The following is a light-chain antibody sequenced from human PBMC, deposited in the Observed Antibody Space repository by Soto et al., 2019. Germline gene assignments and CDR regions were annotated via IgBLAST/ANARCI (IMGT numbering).Light chain of an antibody. CDR1: QSVRSTY. CDR2: GVS. V-gene: IGKV3-15*01. J-gene: IGKJ4*01. CDR3: QQYGDWPLT. Sequence: TQSPVTLSVSPGERATLSCRASQSVRSTYLAWYQQKPGQAPRLLIFGVSNRAAGIPARFSGSGSGTEFTLTISSLQSEDFAVYYCQQYGDWPLTFGGGTKV.